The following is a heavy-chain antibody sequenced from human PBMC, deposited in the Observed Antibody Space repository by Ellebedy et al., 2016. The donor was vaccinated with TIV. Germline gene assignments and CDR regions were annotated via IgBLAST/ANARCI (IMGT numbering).Heavy chain of an antibody. Sequence: PGGSLRLSCAVSGFTFSSYGMNWVRQAPGKGLEWVSYISSSSRTIYYADSVKGRFTISRDNAKNSLYLQMNSLRAEDTAVYYCASLGVRYCSGGSCYEASDYWGQGTLVTVSS. CDR1: GFTFSSYG. J-gene: IGHJ4*02. V-gene: IGHV3-48*04. CDR3: ASLGVRYCSGGSCYEASDY. D-gene: IGHD2-15*01. CDR2: ISSSSRTI.